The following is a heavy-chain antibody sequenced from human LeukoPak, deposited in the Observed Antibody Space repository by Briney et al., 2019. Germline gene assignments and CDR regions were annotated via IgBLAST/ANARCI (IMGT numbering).Heavy chain of an antibody. V-gene: IGHV4-59*12. Sequence: SETLSLTCTVSGGSISSYYWSWIRQPPGKGLDWIGYIYYSGSTNYNPSLKSRVTISVDTSKNQFSLKVTSVTASDTAMYYCVRDHVSPGLSNWFDPWGQGTLVTVSS. CDR1: GGSISSYY. D-gene: IGHD3-16*01. CDR2: IYYSGST. J-gene: IGHJ5*02. CDR3: VRDHVSPGLSNWFDP.